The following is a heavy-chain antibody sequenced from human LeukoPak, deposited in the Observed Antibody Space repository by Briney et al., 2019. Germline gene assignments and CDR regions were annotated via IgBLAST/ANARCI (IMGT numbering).Heavy chain of an antibody. V-gene: IGHV5-51*01. CDR2: IYPGDSDT. CDR1: GYSFTSYW. CDR3: ASAYYYDSSGLS. Sequence: GESLKIPCKGSGYSFTSYWIGWVRQMPGKGLEWMGIIYPGDSDTRYSPSFQGQVTISADKSISTAYLQWSSLRSEDTAVYYCASAYYYDSSGLSWGQGTLVTVSS. J-gene: IGHJ5*02. D-gene: IGHD3-22*01.